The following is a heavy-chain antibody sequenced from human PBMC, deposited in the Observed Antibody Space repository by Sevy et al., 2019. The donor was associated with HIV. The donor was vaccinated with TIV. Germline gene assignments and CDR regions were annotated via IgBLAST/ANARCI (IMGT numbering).Heavy chain of an antibody. CDR2: INTYNGHT. D-gene: IGHD3-16*01. V-gene: IGHV1-18*01. CDR3: AREDGGFEDV. Sequence: ASVKVSCKASGYTFTNNGIIWVRQAPGQGLEWMGWINTYNGHTNYVQKFQGRVTMTTDTSTNTAYMELRSLRSDDTAVYYCAREDGGFEDVWGQGTTVTVSS. CDR1: GYTFTNNG. J-gene: IGHJ6*02.